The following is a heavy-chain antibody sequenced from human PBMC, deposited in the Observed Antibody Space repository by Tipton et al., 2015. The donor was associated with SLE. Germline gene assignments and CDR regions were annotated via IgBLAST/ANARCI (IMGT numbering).Heavy chain of an antibody. J-gene: IGHJ6*02. D-gene: IGHD6-13*01. CDR2: INHSGST. Sequence: TLSLTCAVYGGSFSGYYWSWIRQPPGKGLQWIGEINHSGSTNYNPSLKTRVTISVDTSKNQFSLKLRSVTAADTAVYYCARSFSSSSTYFYYGMDVWGQGTTVTVSS. CDR3: ARSFSSSSTYFYYGMDV. V-gene: IGHV4-34*01. CDR1: GGSFSGYY.